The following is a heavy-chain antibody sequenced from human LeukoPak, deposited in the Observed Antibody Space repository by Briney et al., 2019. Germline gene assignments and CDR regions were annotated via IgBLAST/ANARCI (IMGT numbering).Heavy chain of an antibody. J-gene: IGHJ4*02. CDR2: IIPVFGTA. D-gene: IGHD6-19*01. V-gene: IGHV1-69*13. CDR1: GGTFSSYA. CDR3: ARSDGAQWLVLPDY. Sequence: SVKVSCKASGGTFSSYAISWVRQAPGQGLEWMGGIIPVFGTANYAQKFQGRVTITADESTSTAYMELSSLRSEDTAVYYCARSDGAQWLVLPDYWGQGTLVTVSS.